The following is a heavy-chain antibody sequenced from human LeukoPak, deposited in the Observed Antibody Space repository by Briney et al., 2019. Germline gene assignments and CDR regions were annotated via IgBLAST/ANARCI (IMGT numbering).Heavy chain of an antibody. CDR2: INAGNGST. V-gene: IGHV1-3*01. D-gene: IGHD3-10*01. Sequence: ASVKVSCKASGYAFTSYAMHWVRQAPGQRLERMGWINAGNGSTKYSQKFQGRVTITRDTSASTAYMELSSLRSEDTAVYYCARDGVLLWFGELWTPAYYFDYWGQGTLVTVSS. CDR1: GYAFTSYA. J-gene: IGHJ4*02. CDR3: ARDGVLLWFGELWTPAYYFDY.